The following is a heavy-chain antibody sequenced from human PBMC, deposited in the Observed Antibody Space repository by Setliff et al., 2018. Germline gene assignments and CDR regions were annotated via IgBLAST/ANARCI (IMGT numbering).Heavy chain of an antibody. CDR2: INTNTGNP. J-gene: IGHJ6*03. Sequence: ASVKVSCKGSGYTFSTYAIIWMRQAPGQGLERMGWINTNTGNPSYAQGFTGRFVFSLDTSVSTAYLQISSLKAEDTAIYYCARGSRFGTIVYRGDYYLDVWGKGTTVTVSS. CDR1: GYTFSTYA. CDR3: ARGSRFGTIVYRGDYYLDV. D-gene: IGHD3-10*01. V-gene: IGHV7-4-1*02.